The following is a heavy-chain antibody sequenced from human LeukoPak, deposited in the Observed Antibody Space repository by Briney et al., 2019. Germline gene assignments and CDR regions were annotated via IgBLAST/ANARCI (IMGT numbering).Heavy chain of an antibody. Sequence: GRSLRLSCAASGFTFSSYWMSWVRQAPEKGLEWVANIKQDGNEKYYMDSAKGRFTNSRDNAKNSLYLQMNSLRAEDTDVYYCARNCGGDCFWGQGTLVTVSS. J-gene: IGHJ4*02. V-gene: IGHV3-7*03. CDR2: IKQDGNEK. D-gene: IGHD2-21*02. CDR1: GFTFSSYW. CDR3: ARNCGGDCF.